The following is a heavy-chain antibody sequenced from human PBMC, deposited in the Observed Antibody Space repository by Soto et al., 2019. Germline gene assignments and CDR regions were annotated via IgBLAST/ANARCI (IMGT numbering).Heavy chain of an antibody. Sequence: GGSLRLSCSASGFTFSSYAMHWVRQAPGKGLEYVSAISSNGGSTHYADSVKGRFTISRDNSKNTLYLQMSSLRAEDTAVYYCVRYCSSTSCYTNLDYWGQGTLVTVSS. CDR1: GFTFSSYA. D-gene: IGHD2-2*02. CDR3: VRYCSSTSCYTNLDY. CDR2: ISSNGGST. J-gene: IGHJ4*02. V-gene: IGHV3-64D*06.